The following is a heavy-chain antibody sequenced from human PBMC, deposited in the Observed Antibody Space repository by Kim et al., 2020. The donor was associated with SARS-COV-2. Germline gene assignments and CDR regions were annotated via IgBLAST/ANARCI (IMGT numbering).Heavy chain of an antibody. J-gene: IGHJ6*02. CDR2: MNPNSGNT. CDR1: GYTFTSYD. Sequence: ASVKVSCKASGYTFTSYDINWVRQATGQGLEWMGWMNPNSGNTGYAQKFQGRVTMTRNTSISTAYMELSSLRSEDTAVYYCARGRVLRYFDWLSDNIPPYYYYYGMDVWGQGTTVTVSS. D-gene: IGHD3-9*01. CDR3: ARGRVLRYFDWLSDNIPPYYYYYGMDV. V-gene: IGHV1-8*01.